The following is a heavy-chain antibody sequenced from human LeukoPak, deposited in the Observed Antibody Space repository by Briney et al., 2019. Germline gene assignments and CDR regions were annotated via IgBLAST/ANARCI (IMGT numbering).Heavy chain of an antibody. CDR1: GFTFSSYT. CDR3: AKDGGLWVSAHWGDS. Sequence: GGSLRLSCAASGFTFSSYTMSWVRQAPGKGLEWVSTITTSDGNTYCADSVKGRFTVSRDNSKNTLYLQMNSLRAEDTAVYYCAKDGGLWVSAHWGDSWGRGTLVTVSS. J-gene: IGHJ4*02. CDR2: ITTSDGNT. D-gene: IGHD7-27*01. V-gene: IGHV3-23*01.